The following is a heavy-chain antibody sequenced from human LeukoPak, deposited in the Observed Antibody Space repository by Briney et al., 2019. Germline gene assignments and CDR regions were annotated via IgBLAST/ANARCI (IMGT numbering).Heavy chain of an antibody. Sequence: GASVKISCKVSGYTFTDYYMHWVQQAPGKGLEWMGLVDPEDGETIYAEKFHGRVTITADTSTDTAYMELSSLRSEDTAVYYCATPKLRFLEWLLLIWGQGTLVTVSS. CDR3: ATPKLRFLEWLLLI. D-gene: IGHD3-3*01. V-gene: IGHV1-69-2*01. CDR2: VDPEDGET. J-gene: IGHJ4*02. CDR1: GYTFTDYY.